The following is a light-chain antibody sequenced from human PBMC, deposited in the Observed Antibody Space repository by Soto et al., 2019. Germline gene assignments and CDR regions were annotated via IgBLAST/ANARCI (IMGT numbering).Light chain of an antibody. Sequence: QSVLTQPPSVSEAPGQRVTISCTGSSSNIGAGYEAHWYQQVPGTAPKLLIYGNSNRPSGVPDRFSGSKSGTSASLAITGLQAEDEADYYCQSYDSSLSGYVFGTGTKLTVL. CDR3: QSYDSSLSGYV. CDR2: GNS. CDR1: SSNIGAGYE. J-gene: IGLJ1*01. V-gene: IGLV1-40*01.